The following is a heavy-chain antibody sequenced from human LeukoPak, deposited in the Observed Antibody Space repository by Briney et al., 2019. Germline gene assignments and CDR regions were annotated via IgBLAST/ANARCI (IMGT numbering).Heavy chain of an antibody. CDR2: INHSGST. Sequence: GSLRLSCAASGFTFSSYAMSWVRQPPGKGLEWIGEINHSGSTNYNPSLKSRVTMSVDTSKNQFSLKLSSVTAADTAVYYCASSSGPWAFDYWGQGTLVTVSS. D-gene: IGHD6-6*01. CDR1: GFTFSSYA. J-gene: IGHJ4*02. V-gene: IGHV4-34*01. CDR3: ASSSGPWAFDY.